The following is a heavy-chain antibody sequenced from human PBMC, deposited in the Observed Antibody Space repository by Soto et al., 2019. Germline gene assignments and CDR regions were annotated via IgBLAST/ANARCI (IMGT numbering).Heavy chain of an antibody. J-gene: IGHJ4*02. D-gene: IGHD3-10*01. V-gene: IGHV5-51*01. CDR1: CCSCVTIS. Sequence: SCCSCVTISVGAVRQMPGKGLEWMGIIYPDDSDTRYSPSFQGQVSISADTSINTAYLQWSSLKASDTAMYYCARRGFFYGSEFWGQGTLVTVSS. CDR2: IYPDDSDT. CDR3: ARRGFFYGSEF.